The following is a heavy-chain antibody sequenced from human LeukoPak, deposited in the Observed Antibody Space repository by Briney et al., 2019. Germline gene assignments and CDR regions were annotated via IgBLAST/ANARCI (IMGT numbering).Heavy chain of an antibody. J-gene: IGHJ3*02. D-gene: IGHD4-17*01. CDR2: ISAYNGNT. CDR3: ARATGDYGDYGNDAFDI. V-gene: IGHV1-18*01. CDR1: GYTFTSYG. Sequence: GASVKVSCKASGYTFTSYGISWVRQAPGQGLEWMGWISAYNGNTNYAQKLQGRVTMTTDTSTSTAYMELRSLRSDDTAVYYRARATGDYGDYGNDAFDIWGQGTMVTVSS.